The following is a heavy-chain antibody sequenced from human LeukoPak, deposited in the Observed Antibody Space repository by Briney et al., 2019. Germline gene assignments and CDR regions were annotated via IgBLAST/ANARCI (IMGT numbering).Heavy chain of an antibody. CDR1: GFTFSSYE. CDR3: ARLRMGTSTAHAFDV. CDR2: TSSSGSTI. D-gene: IGHD1-26*01. Sequence: PGGSLRLFCAASGFTFSSYELNWVRQAPGKGLEWVSYTSSSGSTIFYADSVKGRYTISRDNANNLLYLQMNSLRAEDTAVYYCARLRMGTSTAHAFDVWGQGTVVTVSS. J-gene: IGHJ3*01. V-gene: IGHV3-48*03.